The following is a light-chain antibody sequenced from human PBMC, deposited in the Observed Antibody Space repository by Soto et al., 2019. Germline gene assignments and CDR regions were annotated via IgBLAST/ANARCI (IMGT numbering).Light chain of an antibody. Sequence: EIVLTQSPGTLSLSPGERATLSCRASQSVNNKYLAWYQQKPGQAPRLLIFGASSRAAGIPDRFSGGGSGTDFTLTISRLESEDFAVYYCQQYGSSPPMYTFGQGTTLEIK. CDR3: QQYGSSPPMYT. J-gene: IGKJ2*01. CDR1: QSVNNKY. V-gene: IGKV3-20*01. CDR2: GAS.